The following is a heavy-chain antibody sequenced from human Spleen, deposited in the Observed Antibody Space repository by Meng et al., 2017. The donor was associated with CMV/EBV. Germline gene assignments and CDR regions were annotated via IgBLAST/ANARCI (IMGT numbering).Heavy chain of an antibody. J-gene: IGHJ4*02. CDR3: AREDCSGGSCSYFDY. Sequence: QVPLQHWGHGLCKLSKTRSLTCAVYDESFSGYNGSWIPQPPGKGLKWIGEINHSGSTNYNPSLKRRVTISVDTSKNQFSLKLSSETAADTAVYYCAREDCSGGSCSYFDYWGRGTLVTVSS. CDR2: INHSGST. V-gene: IGHV4-34*02. CDR1: DESFSGYN. D-gene: IGHD2-15*01.